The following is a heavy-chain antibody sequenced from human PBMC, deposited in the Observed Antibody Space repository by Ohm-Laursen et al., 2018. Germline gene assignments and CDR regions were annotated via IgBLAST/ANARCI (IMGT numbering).Heavy chain of an antibody. V-gene: IGHV3-11*01. J-gene: IGHJ5*02. Sequence: SLRLSCAASGFTISSFWMSWIRQAPGKGLEWISYITSSGDTLYYVDSVQGRFTISRDNAKNSLYLQMNSLRVEDTAVYYCARNLGYCSGGGCYYFDPWGQGTLVTVSS. CDR2: ITSSGDTL. D-gene: IGHD2-15*01. CDR3: ARNLGYCSGGGCYYFDP. CDR1: GFTISSFW.